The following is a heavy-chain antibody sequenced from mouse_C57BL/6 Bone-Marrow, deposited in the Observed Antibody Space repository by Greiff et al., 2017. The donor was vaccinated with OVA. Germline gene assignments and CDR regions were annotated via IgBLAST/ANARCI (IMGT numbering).Heavy chain of an antibody. CDR2: INPSNGGT. CDR3: ARGDTSTGDY. V-gene: IGHV1-53*01. J-gene: IGHJ2*01. CDR1: GYTFTSYW. D-gene: IGHD5-1-1*01. Sequence: QVHVKQLGTELVKPGASVKLSCKASGYTFTSYWMHWVKQRPGQGLEWIGNINPSNGGTNYNEKFKSKATLTVDKSSSTAYMQLSSLTSEDSAVYYCARGDTSTGDYWGQGTTLTVSS.